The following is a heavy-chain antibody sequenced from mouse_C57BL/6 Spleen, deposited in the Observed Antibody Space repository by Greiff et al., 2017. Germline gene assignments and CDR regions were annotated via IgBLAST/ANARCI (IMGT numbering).Heavy chain of an antibody. V-gene: IGHV1-66*01. CDR3: ARGDLNWDGGYAMDY. CDR2: IYPGSGNT. Sequence: QVQLQQSGPELVKPGASVKISCKASGYSFTSYYIHWVKQRPGQGLEWIGWIYPGSGNTKYNEKFKGKATLTADTSSSTAYMQLSSLTSEDSAVYYCARGDLNWDGGYAMDYWGQGTSVTVSS. J-gene: IGHJ4*01. D-gene: IGHD4-1*02. CDR1: GYSFTSYY.